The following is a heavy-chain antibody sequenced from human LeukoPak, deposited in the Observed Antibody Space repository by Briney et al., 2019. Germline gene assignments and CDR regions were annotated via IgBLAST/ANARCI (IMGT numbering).Heavy chain of an antibody. Sequence: QSGGSLRLSCAASGLTVSSNYITWVRQPPGKGLEWVSVLHAAGGTYYADSVKGRFTISRHISKNTVYLQMNSLRAEDTAVYYCAREGYDSSGYPRLLDCWGQGTLVTVSS. CDR1: GLTVSSNY. CDR2: LHAAGGT. V-gene: IGHV3-53*04. D-gene: IGHD3-22*01. J-gene: IGHJ4*02. CDR3: AREGYDSSGYPRLLDC.